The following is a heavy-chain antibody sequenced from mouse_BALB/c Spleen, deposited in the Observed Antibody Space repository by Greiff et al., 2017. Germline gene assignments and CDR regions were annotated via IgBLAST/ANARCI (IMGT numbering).Heavy chain of an antibody. CDR1: GFTFSSYA. J-gene: IGHJ3*01. CDR3: ARRPLAGAWFAY. V-gene: IGHV5-9-3*01. D-gene: IGHD1-1*01. CDR2: ISSGGSYT. Sequence: EVHLVESGGGLVKPGGSLKLSCAASGFTFSSYAMSWVRQTPEKRLEWVATISSGGSYTYYPDSVKGRFTISRDNAKNTLYLQMSSLRSEDTAMYYCARRPLAGAWFAYWGQGTLVTVSA.